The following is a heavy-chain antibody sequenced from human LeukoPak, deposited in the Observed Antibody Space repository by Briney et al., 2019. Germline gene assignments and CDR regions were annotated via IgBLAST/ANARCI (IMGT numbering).Heavy chain of an antibody. V-gene: IGHV3-7*01. J-gene: IGHJ6*02. Sequence: GGSLRLSCAASGFTFSSYWMSWVRQAPGKGLEWVANIKQDGSEKYYVDSVKGRLTISRDNAKNSLYLQMNSLRAEDTAVYYCARGLLNYDFWSGYDYYYYGMDVWGQGTTVTVSS. D-gene: IGHD3-3*01. CDR3: ARGLLNYDFWSGYDYYYYGMDV. CDR2: IKQDGSEK. CDR1: GFTFSSYW.